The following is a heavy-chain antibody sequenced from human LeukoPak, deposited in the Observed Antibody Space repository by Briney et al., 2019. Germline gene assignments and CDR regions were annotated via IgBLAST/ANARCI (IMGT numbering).Heavy chain of an antibody. CDR1: GYTFTDYY. D-gene: IGHD2-21*02. CDR2: INPNTIVT. J-gene: IGHJ4*02. CDR3: VRGDEGIDVTGGPSEF. V-gene: IGHV1-2*02. Sequence: ASVRVSCKTFGYTFTDYYLHWVRQARGQGLEWMGWINPNTIVTNYAQKFRGRVTMTRDTAINTVYMYLTSLSSDDTAVYYCVRGDEGIDVTGGPSEFWGQGTLVTVSS.